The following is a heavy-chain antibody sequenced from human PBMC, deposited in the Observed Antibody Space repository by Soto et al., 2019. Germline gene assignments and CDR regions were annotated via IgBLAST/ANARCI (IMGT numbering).Heavy chain of an antibody. CDR3: AKSGYCCGCYFFFVFGYSFYF. Sequence: EVQLVESGGGLVKPGGSLRLSCAASGFTFSSYSMNWVRQAPGKGLEWVSSISSSSSYIYYADSVKGRFTISRDNAKNSLYLQMNSLGAEDKAVFYLAKSGYCCGCYFFFVFGYSFYFLGQGTMVTVSS. CDR1: GFTFSSYS. CDR2: ISSSSSYI. J-gene: IGHJ3*01. V-gene: IGHV3-21*01. D-gene: IGHD2-15*01.